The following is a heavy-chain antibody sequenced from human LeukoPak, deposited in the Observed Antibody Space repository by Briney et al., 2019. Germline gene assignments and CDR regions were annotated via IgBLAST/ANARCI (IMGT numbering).Heavy chain of an antibody. CDR1: GFTFDDYA. J-gene: IGHJ3*02. Sequence: PGGSLRLSCAASGFTFDDYAIHWVRQAPGKGLEWVSGISWNSGSIGYADSVKGRFTISRDNAKNSLYLQMNSLRAEDTALYYCAKDLGLLLAPDDAFDIWGQGTMVTVSS. CDR3: AKDLGLLLAPDDAFDI. CDR2: ISWNSGSI. D-gene: IGHD2-15*01. V-gene: IGHV3-9*01.